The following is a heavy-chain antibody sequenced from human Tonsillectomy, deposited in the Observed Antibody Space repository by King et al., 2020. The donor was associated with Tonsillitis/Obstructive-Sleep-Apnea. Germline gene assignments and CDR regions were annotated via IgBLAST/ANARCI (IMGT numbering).Heavy chain of an antibody. CDR1: GDRFSSYW. V-gene: IGHV5-51*01. J-gene: IGHJ3*02. Sequence: QLVQSGAEVKKSGESLKISCKGSGDRFSSYWIGWVRQMPGKGVEGMGIIYPDDSDTTYIPSFQGQVTITADKSFSTAYLQWSSLKASDTAMYYCARTNWGSSDAFDIWGLGTMVTVSS. CDR2: IYPDDSDT. CDR3: ARTNWGSSDAFDI. D-gene: IGHD7-27*01.